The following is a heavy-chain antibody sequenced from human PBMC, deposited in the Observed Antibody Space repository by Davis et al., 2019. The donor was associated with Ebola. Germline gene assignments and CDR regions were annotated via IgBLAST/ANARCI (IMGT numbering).Heavy chain of an antibody. CDR2: TSHHERER. J-gene: IGHJ4*02. V-gene: IGHV3-30*04. D-gene: IGHD1-1*01. CDR3: ARALHDEVLDY. CDR1: GFTFSNHA. Sequence: GESLKIPCVAPGFTFSNHAMHWVRQAPGKGLEWVAVTSHHERERFYGESVQGRFTISRDNSENVLYLQMDSLRPDDTAIYFCARALHDEVLDYWGQGTPVTVSS.